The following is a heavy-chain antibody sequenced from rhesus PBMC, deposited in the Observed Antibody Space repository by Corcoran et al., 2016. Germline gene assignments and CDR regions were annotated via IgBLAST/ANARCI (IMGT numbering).Heavy chain of an antibody. CDR2: INGKSGGT. V-gene: IGHV4-76*01. CDR1: VGSIRSGYD. Sequence: QVQLQESGPGVVKPSETLSLPSAVSVGSIRSGYDWSGIRQPPGKWVEWMGYINGKSGGTNNRPSLKHRVTIAKDASNNQFSLKLGSVSAADTAVYYCAGASNPYISWSGYFDYWGQGVLVTVSS. CDR3: AGASNPYISWSGYFDY. D-gene: IGHD6-13*01. J-gene: IGHJ4*01.